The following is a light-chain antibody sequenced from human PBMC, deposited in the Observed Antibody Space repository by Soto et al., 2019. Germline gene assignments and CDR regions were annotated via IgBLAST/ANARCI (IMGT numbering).Light chain of an antibody. V-gene: IGLV2-14*01. J-gene: IGLJ2*01. CDR1: NSDVGGHNY. CDR2: EVT. Sequence: QSALTQPASVSRSPGQSITISCTGTNSDVGGHNYVSWYQQRPGKVPKLLIYEVTDRPSGASNRFSGSKSGNTASLTISGLQAEDEADYFCASYTSRNTLIFGGGTKVTVL. CDR3: ASYTSRNTLI.